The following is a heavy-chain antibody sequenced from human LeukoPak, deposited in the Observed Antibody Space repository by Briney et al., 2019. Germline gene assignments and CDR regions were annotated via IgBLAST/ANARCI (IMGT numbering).Heavy chain of an antibody. CDR3: ARHGVRGVWGSYRPGSGYLPIDY. D-gene: IGHD3-16*02. CDR1: GYTFTGYY. V-gene: IGHV1-2*02. Sequence: GASVKVSCKASGYTFTGYYMHWVRQAPGQGLEWMGWINPNSGGTNYAQKFQGRVTMTRDTSISTAYMELSRLRSDDTAVYYCARHGVRGVWGSYRPGSGYLPIDYWGQGTLVTVSS. CDR2: INPNSGGT. J-gene: IGHJ4*02.